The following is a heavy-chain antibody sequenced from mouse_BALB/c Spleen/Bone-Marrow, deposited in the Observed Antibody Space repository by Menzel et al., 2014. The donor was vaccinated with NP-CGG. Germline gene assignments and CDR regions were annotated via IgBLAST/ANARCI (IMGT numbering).Heavy chain of an antibody. CDR2: ISSGSSTI. CDR1: GFTFSSFG. Sequence: EVKLVESGGGLVQPGGSRKLSYAASGFTFSSFGMHWVRQAPERGLVWVAYISSGSSTISYADPEKGRFTISRDNPKNTLFLQMTSLRSEDTAMYYCTRGGNWEDFDYWGQGTTLTVSS. V-gene: IGHV5-17*02. CDR3: TRGGNWEDFDY. D-gene: IGHD4-1*01. J-gene: IGHJ2*01.